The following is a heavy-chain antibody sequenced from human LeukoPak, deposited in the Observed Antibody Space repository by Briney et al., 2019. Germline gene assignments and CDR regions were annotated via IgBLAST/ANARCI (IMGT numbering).Heavy chain of an antibody. CDR2: LYYDGTT. V-gene: IGHV4-39*07. Sequence: SETLSLTCTVSGGSIRGVSYYLGWIRQPPGQGLEWIGGLYYDGTTYYNPSLKSRVTISVDTSKNQFSLKLSSVTAADTAVYYCAREDPQTTVPEGLDVWGQGTTVTVSS. D-gene: IGHD4-17*01. J-gene: IGHJ6*02. CDR3: AREDPQTTVPEGLDV. CDR1: GGSIRGVSYY.